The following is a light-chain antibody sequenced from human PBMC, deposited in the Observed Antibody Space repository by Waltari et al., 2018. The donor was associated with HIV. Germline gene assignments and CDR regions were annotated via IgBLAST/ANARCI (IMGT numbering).Light chain of an antibody. CDR1: QSVLYSSSNANY. CDR3: RQYLSAPFT. V-gene: IGKV4-1*01. J-gene: IGKJ2*01. CDR2: WAA. Sequence: DIVMTQSPDSLALSLGERGTINCESSQSVLYSSSNANYVARDQQKPGQPPRLPIHWAATREPRVPDRFSGSGSGTDFTLTSSSRQAEDVAIHYCRQYLSAPFTFGQGSKLEIK.